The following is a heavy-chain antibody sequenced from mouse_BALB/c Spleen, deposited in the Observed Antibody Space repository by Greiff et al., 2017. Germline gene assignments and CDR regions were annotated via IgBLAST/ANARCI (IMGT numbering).Heavy chain of an antibody. CDR3: ASLLRLDY. J-gene: IGHJ2*01. CDR2: INPSTGYT. CDR1: GYTFTSYW. Sequence: VQLQQSGAELAKPGASVKMSCKASGYTFTSYWMHWVKQRPGQGLEWIGYINPSTGYTEYNQKFKDKATLTADKSSSTAYMQLSSLTSEDSAVYYCASLLRLDYWGQGTTLTVSS. V-gene: IGHV1-7*01. D-gene: IGHD1-1*01.